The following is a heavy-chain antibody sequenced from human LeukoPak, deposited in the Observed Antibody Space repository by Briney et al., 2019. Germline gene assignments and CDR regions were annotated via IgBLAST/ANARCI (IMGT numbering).Heavy chain of an antibody. Sequence: ASVKVSCKASGYTFTSYDINWGRQATGQGLEWMGGMNPNSGNTGYAQKFQGRVTMTRNTSISTAYMELSSLRSEDTAVYYCARVPGYSRYYYYYYMDVWGKGATVTVSS. V-gene: IGHV1-8*01. CDR1: GYTFTSYD. CDR2: MNPNSGNT. CDR3: ARVPGYSRYYYYYYMDV. D-gene: IGHD6-13*01. J-gene: IGHJ6*03.